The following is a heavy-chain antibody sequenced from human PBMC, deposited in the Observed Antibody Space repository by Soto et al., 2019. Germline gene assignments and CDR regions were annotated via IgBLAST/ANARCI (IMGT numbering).Heavy chain of an antibody. CDR1: GGSISNYY. J-gene: IGHJ6*02. D-gene: IGHD6-13*01. CDR2: IYSSGST. V-gene: IGHV4-59*01. CDR3: ARVYSSSWSRYYYGMDV. Sequence: SETLSLTCTVSGGSISNYYWNWIRQSPGKGLEWIGYIYSSGSTHYNPSLQNRVTISIDTSKNQVSLKLSSVTAADTAVYYCARVYSSSWSRYYYGMDVWGQGTTVTVSS.